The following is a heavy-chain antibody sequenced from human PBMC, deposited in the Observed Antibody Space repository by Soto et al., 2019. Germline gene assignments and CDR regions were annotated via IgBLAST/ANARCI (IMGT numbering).Heavy chain of an antibody. CDR3: TRGRGGRNWFDP. V-gene: IGHV1-8*01. J-gene: IGHJ5*02. CDR1: GYTFTSYD. CDR2: MNPNSGNT. Sequence: QVQLVQSGAEVKKPGASVKVSCKASGYTFTSYDINWVRQATGHGLEWMGWMNPNSGNTGYSQNFQGRVTMTRNTSVTTAYMVLSSLRSEDTAVYYCTRGRGGRNWFDPWGQGTLVTVSS.